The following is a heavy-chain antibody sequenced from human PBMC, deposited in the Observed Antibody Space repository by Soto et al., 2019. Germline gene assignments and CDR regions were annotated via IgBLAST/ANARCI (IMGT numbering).Heavy chain of an antibody. J-gene: IGHJ4*02. CDR2: ISSSSSTI. D-gene: IGHD6-19*01. CDR3: ARDESIGQWLVRGQTFDY. CDR1: GFTFSSYS. V-gene: IGHV3-48*01. Sequence: PGGSLRLSCAASGFTFSSYSMNWVRQAPGKGLEWVSYISSSSSTIYYADSAKGRFTISRDNAKNSLYLQMNSLRGEDTAVYYCARDESIGQWLVRGQTFDYWGQGTLVTVSS.